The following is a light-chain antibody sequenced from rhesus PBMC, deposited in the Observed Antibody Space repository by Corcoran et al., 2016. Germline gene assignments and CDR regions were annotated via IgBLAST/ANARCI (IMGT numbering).Light chain of an antibody. V-gene: IGLV2-23*01. Sequence: QAALTQPPSVSGSPGQSVTISCTGTSIDIGFYDYVSWYQQHPGKAPKRIIYDVTKRPSGVSDRFSGSKSGITAALTISGLQPDDESDYYCSSYGGSNNYIFGTGTRLFVL. J-gene: IGLJ1*01. CDR3: SSYGGSNNYI. CDR2: DVT. CDR1: SIDIGFYDY.